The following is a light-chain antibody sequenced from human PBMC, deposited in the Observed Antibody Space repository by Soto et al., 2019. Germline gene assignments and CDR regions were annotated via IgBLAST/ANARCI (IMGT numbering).Light chain of an antibody. V-gene: IGLV3-21*04. J-gene: IGLJ2*01. Sequence: SYVLTQPPSLSVAPGKTASITCGGTSLGTKSVHWFQQRPGQAPVLVMSYDSDRPSGIPERFSGTNSENTATLTISRVEVGDEADYYCQVWDRSSDHVLFGGGTKLTVL. CDR1: SLGTKS. CDR3: QVWDRSSDHVL. CDR2: YDS.